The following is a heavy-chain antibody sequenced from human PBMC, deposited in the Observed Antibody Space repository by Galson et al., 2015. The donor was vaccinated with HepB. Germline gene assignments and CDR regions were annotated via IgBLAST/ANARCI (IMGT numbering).Heavy chain of an antibody. CDR3: AKRGGTMIVVVIDYWYFDL. J-gene: IGHJ2*01. V-gene: IGHV3-23*01. CDR2: ISGSGGST. D-gene: IGHD3-22*01. CDR1: GFTFSSYA. Sequence: SLRLSCAASGFTFSSYAMSWVRQAPGKGLEWVSAISGSGGSTYYADSVKGRFTISRDNSKNTLYLQMNSLRAEDTAVYYCAKRGGTMIVVVIDYWYFDLSGRGTLVTVSS.